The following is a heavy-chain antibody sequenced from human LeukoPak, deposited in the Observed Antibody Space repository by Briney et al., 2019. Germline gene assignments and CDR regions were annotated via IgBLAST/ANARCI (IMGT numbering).Heavy chain of an antibody. CDR2: ISAYNGNT. CDR1: GYTFTSYG. Sequence: VKVSCKASGYTFTSYGISWVRQAPGQGLEWMGWISAYNGNTNYAQKLQGRVTMTTDTSTSTAYMELRSLRSDDTAVYYCARDLTTVTTYYYYMDVWGKGTTVTVSS. CDR3: ARDLTTVTTYYYYMDV. D-gene: IGHD4-17*01. J-gene: IGHJ6*03. V-gene: IGHV1-18*01.